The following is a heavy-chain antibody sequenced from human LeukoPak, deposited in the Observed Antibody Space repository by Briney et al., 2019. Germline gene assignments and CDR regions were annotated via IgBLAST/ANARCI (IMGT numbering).Heavy chain of an antibody. J-gene: IGHJ5*02. D-gene: IGHD3-22*01. CDR2: IYYSGST. V-gene: IGHV4-59*12. CDR1: GGSISSYY. Sequence: SETLSLTCTVSGGSISSYYWSWIRQPPGKGLEWIGYIYYSGSTYYNPSLKSRVTISVDTSKNQFSLKLSSVTAADTAVYYCASMITMTFNWFDPWGQGTLVTVSS. CDR3: ASMITMTFNWFDP.